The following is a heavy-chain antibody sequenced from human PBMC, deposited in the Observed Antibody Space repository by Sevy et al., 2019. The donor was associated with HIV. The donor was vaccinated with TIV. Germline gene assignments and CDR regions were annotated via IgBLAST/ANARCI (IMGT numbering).Heavy chain of an antibody. J-gene: IGHJ6*02. CDR2: IRYDGSNK. V-gene: IGHV3-30*02. D-gene: IGHD3-9*01. CDR1: GFTFSSYG. CDR3: ANSDYDILTGPSV. Sequence: GGSLRLSCAASGFTFSSYGMHWVRQAPGKGLEWVAFIRYDGSNKYYADSVKGRFTISRDNSKNTLYLQMNSLRAEDTAEYYCANSDYDILTGPSVWGQGTTVTVSS.